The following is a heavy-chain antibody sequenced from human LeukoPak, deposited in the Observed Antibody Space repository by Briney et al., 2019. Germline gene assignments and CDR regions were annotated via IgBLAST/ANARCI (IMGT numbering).Heavy chain of an antibody. V-gene: IGHV3-23*01. CDR1: GFTFSSYA. CDR2: ISGSGGST. CDR3: ANNNRDYYYGMDV. Sequence: GGSLRLSCAASGFTFSSYAMSWVRQAPGKGLEWVSAISGSGGSTYYADSVKGRFTISRDHSQNTLYLQMNSLRAEDTAVYYCANNNRDYYYGMDVWRKGTTVTVSS. D-gene: IGHD1/OR15-1a*01. J-gene: IGHJ6*04.